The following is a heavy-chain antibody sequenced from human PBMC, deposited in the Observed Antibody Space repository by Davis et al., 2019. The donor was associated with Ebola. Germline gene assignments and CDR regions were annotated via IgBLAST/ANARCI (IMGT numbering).Heavy chain of an antibody. CDR3: ARLRFGLAAFWSDYQRDFDY. D-gene: IGHD3-3*01. V-gene: IGHV3-7*01. J-gene: IGHJ4*02. Sequence: GESLKISCAASGFTFSSYGMSWLRQAPGKGLEWVANIKDDGTVKYYVDSVKGRFTISRDNAKNSLYLQMNSLRVEDTAVYYYARLRFGLAAFWSDYQRDFDYWGQGALVTVSS. CDR1: GFTFSSYG. CDR2: IKDDGTVK.